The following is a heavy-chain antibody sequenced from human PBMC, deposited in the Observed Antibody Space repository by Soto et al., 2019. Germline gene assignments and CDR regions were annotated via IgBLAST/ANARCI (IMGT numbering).Heavy chain of an antibody. Sequence: SSETLSLTCTVSGGSISSYYWSWIRQPPGKGLEWIGYIYYSGSTNYNPSLKSRVTISVDTSKNQFSLKLSSVTAADTAVYYCARTLLSIAARRFRFDPWGQGTLVTVSS. D-gene: IGHD6-6*01. V-gene: IGHV4-59*08. CDR1: GGSISSYY. CDR2: IYYSGST. CDR3: ARTLLSIAARRFRFDP. J-gene: IGHJ5*02.